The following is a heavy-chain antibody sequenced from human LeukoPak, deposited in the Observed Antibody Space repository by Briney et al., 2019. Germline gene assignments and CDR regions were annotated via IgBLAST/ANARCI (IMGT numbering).Heavy chain of an antibody. V-gene: IGHV1-8*01. J-gene: IGHJ4*02. D-gene: IGHD5-24*01. Sequence: ASVKVSCRTSGYTFTTHDINWVRQATGQALEWVGWMNPKSGNTGYAQKFQGRVTMTRNTSISTAYMELSSLRSEDTAVYYCAWRDGYSFDFWGQGTLVTVSS. CDR1: GYTFTTHD. CDR3: AWRDGYSFDF. CDR2: MNPKSGNT.